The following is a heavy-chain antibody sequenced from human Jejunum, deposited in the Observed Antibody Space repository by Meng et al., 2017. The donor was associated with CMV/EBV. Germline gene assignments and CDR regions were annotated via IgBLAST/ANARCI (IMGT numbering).Heavy chain of an antibody. J-gene: IGHJ4*02. CDR2: IYDSETT. D-gene: IGHD3-10*01. Sequence: YWGWIRQQPGKGLEWIGYIYDSETTSYNPSLKSRVTISVDMSKNQFSLKLTSVTAADTAVYYCARAPVEEYYYGSGSYYKRSRHFDYWGQGTLVTVSS. CDR3: ARAPVEEYYYGSGSYYKRSRHFDY. V-gene: IGHV4-31*02. CDR1: Y.